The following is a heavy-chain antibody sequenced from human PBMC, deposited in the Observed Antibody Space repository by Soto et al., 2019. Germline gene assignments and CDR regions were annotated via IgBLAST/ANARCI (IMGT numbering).Heavy chain of an antibody. Sequence: ASVKVSCKASGYTFTSYAMHWVRQAPGQRLEWMGWINAGNGNTKYSQKFQGRVTITRDTSASTAYMELSSLRSEDTAMYYCASHSSSSEPAPDYWGQGTLVTVSS. CDR1: GYTFTSYA. D-gene: IGHD6-6*01. CDR3: ASHSSSSEPAPDY. J-gene: IGHJ4*02. V-gene: IGHV1-3*01. CDR2: INAGNGNT.